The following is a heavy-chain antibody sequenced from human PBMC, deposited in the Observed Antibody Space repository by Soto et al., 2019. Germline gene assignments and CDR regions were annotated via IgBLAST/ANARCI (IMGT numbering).Heavy chain of an antibody. CDR1: GFTFSSYS. CDR2: ISSSSSYI. J-gene: IGHJ6*02. V-gene: IGHV3-21*01. Sequence: PGGSLRLSCAASGFTFSSYSMNGVRQAPGKGLEWVASISSSSSYIYYADSVKGRFTISRDNAKNSLYLQMNSLRAEDTAVYYCARQGPYDSSGYFLYYYYYGMDVWGQGTTVTVSS. CDR3: ARQGPYDSSGYFLYYYYYGMDV. D-gene: IGHD3-22*01.